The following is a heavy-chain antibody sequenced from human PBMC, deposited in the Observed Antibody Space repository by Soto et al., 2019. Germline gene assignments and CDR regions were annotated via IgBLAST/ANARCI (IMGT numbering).Heavy chain of an antibody. D-gene: IGHD2-15*01. CDR3: VRGVVVVVGSTAENFDH. CDR2: ISYSGETK. J-gene: IGHJ4*02. CDR1: GFTFTKYS. Sequence: GGSLRLSCVTSGFTFTKYSMNWVRQAPGKGLEWVSYISYSGETKYYADSLKGRYAISRDDAKNSVYLQMNSLRDEDTAFYCCVRGVVVVVGSTAENFDHWGQGTLVTVSS. V-gene: IGHV3-48*02.